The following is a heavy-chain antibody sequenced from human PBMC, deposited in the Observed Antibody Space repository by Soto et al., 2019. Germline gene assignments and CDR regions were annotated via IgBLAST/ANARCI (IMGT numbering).Heavy chain of an antibody. Sequence: DEQLVASGGGLGQPGGSLRLSCAASGFTFKTYSMNWVRRAPGKGLEWISYISGPGSTIKYADSVQGRFIVSRDNANDSLHLQMNNLRDDDTVVYYCARDGCSSASCYTYTRAFDVWGQGTDVSVSS. CDR3: ARDGCSSASCYTYTRAFDV. CDR1: GFTFKTYS. J-gene: IGHJ3*01. D-gene: IGHD2-2*02. CDR2: ISGPGSTI. V-gene: IGHV3-48*02.